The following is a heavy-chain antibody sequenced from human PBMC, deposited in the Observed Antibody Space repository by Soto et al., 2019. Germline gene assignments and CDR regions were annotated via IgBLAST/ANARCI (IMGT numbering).Heavy chain of an antibody. CDR3: TVTGYEYYYYMDV. D-gene: IGHD3-9*01. CDR1: GGSISSGGYY. Sequence: SETLSLTCTVSGGSISSGGYYWSWIRQHPGKGLEWIGYIYYSGSTYYNPSLKSRVTISVDTSKNQFSLKLSSVTAADTAVYYCTVTGYEYYYYMDVWGKGTTVTVSS. J-gene: IGHJ6*03. CDR2: IYYSGST. V-gene: IGHV4-31*03.